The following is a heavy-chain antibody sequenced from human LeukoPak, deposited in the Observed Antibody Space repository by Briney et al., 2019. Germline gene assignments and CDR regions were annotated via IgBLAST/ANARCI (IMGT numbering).Heavy chain of an antibody. CDR1: GFTFSSYA. V-gene: IGHV3-23*01. CDR3: AKTTAGYSSGRYPGWPVDY. D-gene: IGHD6-19*01. Sequence: GGSLRLSCAASGFTFSSYAMYWVRQAPGKGLELVSGISGSGGSTYYADSVKGRFTISRDNSKNTVYLQMNSLRAEDTAVYYCAKTTAGYSSGRYPGWPVDYWGQGTLVTVSS. J-gene: IGHJ4*02. CDR2: ISGSGGST.